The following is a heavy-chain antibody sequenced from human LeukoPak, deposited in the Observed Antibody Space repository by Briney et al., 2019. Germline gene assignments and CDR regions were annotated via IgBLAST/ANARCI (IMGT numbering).Heavy chain of an antibody. Sequence: GESLKISGKASDYSFTSYWIGWVRQMQGKGLEWMGIINPGDSDTRYSPSFQVQVTISADKSISTAYLQWSSLKASDTAMYYCARHTTYYYDSSGYYYGYYFDYWGQGTLVTVSS. D-gene: IGHD3-22*01. J-gene: IGHJ4*02. CDR2: INPGDSDT. CDR1: DYSFTSYW. CDR3: ARHTTYYYDSSGYYYGYYFDY. V-gene: IGHV5-51*01.